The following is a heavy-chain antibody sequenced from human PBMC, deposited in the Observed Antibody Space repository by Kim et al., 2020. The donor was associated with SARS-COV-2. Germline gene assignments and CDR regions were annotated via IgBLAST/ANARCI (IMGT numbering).Heavy chain of an antibody. V-gene: IGHV3-9*01. D-gene: IGHD3-10*01. Sequence: GGSLRLSCEASGFTFDDYAMHWVRQAPGKGLEWVSGINWNSGHIGYADSVKGRFTISRDNAKNSLSLEMNSLRPEDTALYYCAKDCTRNGPFTYYYGSGSEGMDVWGQGTTVTVSS. J-gene: IGHJ6*02. CDR3: AKDCTRNGPFTYYYGSGSEGMDV. CDR2: INWNSGHI. CDR1: GFTFDDYA.